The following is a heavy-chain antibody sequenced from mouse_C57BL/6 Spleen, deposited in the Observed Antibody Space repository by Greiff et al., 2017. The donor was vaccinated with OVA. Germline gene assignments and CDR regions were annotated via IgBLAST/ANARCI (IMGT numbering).Heavy chain of an antibody. Sequence: QVQLQQSGPELVKPGASVKLSCKASGYTFPSYDINWVKQRPGQGLEWIGWFYPRDGSTKYNEKFKGKATLTVDTSSSTAYMELHSLTSEDSAVYFCAREGAMVTTYYVDYWGQGTTLTVSS. CDR1: GYTFPSYD. CDR3: AREGAMVTTYYVDY. V-gene: IGHV1-85*01. D-gene: IGHD2-2*01. J-gene: IGHJ2*01. CDR2: FYPRDGST.